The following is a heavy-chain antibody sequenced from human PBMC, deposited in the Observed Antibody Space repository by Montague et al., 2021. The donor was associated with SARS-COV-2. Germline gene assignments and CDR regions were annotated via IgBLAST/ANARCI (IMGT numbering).Heavy chain of an antibody. V-gene: IGHV4-39*01. CDR3: AREIYTSGWFQQFDY. Sequence: SETLSLTCTVSGVVELRRSSEEHTSELQSHHELVCRLLLEKNRTTYYNPSLQSRVTISVDTSKKQFSLRLSSVTSADTAVYYCAREIYTSGWFQQFDYWGQGTLGTVSS. J-gene: IGHJ4*02. CDR1: GVVELRRSSE. CDR2: LEKNRTT. D-gene: IGHD6-19*01.